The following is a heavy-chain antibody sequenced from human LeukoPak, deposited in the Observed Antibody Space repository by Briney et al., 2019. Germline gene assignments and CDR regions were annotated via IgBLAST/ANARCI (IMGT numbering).Heavy chain of an antibody. D-gene: IGHD3-22*01. CDR2: INPNSGGT. CDR1: GYTITGYY. J-gene: IGHJ4*02. CDR3: ARDHTGYDSSGYYLESTFDY. V-gene: IGHV1-2*02. Sequence: ASVKVSCKASGYTITGYYMHWVRQAPGEGLEWMVWINPNSGGTNYAQKFHGRVTMTRDTSISTAYMELSRLRSDDTAVYYCARDHTGYDSSGYYLESTFDYWGQGTLVTVSS.